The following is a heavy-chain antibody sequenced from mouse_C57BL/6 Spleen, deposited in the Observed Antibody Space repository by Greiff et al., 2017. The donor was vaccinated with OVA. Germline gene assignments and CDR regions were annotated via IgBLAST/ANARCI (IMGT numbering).Heavy chain of an antibody. CDR3: ARIVGNYVGAMDY. J-gene: IGHJ4*01. V-gene: IGHV1-7*01. Sequence: QVQLQQSGAELAKPGASVKLSCKASGYTFTSYWMHWVKQRPGQGLEWIGYINPSSGYTKYKQKFKDKATLTADKSSSTAYMQLSSLTYEDSAVYYCARIVGNYVGAMDYWGQGTSVTVSS. CDR2: INPSSGYT. CDR1: GYTFTSYW. D-gene: IGHD2-1*01.